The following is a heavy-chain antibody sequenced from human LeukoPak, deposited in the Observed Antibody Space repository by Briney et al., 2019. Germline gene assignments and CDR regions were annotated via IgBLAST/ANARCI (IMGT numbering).Heavy chain of an antibody. D-gene: IGHD3-3*01. CDR1: GFTFDDYG. CDR2: INWNSGST. CDR3: ARALTAEYYDFWSGYYDWFDP. J-gene: IGHJ5*02. V-gene: IGHV3-20*04. Sequence: AGGSLRLSCAASGFTFDDYGMSWVRQAPGKGLEWVFGINWNSGSTGYADSVKGRFTISRDNAKNSLYLQMNSLRAEDTALYYCARALTAEYYDFWSGYYDWFDPWGQGTLVTVSS.